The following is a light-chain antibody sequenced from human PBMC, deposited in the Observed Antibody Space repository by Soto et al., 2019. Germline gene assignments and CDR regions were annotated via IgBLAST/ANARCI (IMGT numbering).Light chain of an antibody. J-gene: IGKJ5*01. CDR2: DAS. CDR3: QQRSNWPFT. CDR1: QSVSSY. V-gene: IGKV3-11*01. Sequence: LTQSLATLSLSTGERATLSCRASQSVSSYLAWYQQKPGQAPRLLIYDASNRATGIPARFSGSGSGTDFTLTISSLEPEDFAVYYCQQRSNWPFTFGQGTLLEV.